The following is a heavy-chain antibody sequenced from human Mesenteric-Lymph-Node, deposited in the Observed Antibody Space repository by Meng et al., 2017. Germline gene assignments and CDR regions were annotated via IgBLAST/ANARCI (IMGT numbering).Heavy chain of an antibody. CDR3: AREAVAVTTNQIDF. CDR2: TYYRSKWYN. J-gene: IGHJ4*02. Sequence: SQTLSLTCAISGDSVSSNSVAWNWIRQSPSRGLEWLGRTYYRSKWYNDYAVSVKSRITINPDTSKNQFSLHLNSVTPEDTASYYCAREAVAVTTNQIDFWGQGTLVTVSS. D-gene: IGHD4-17*01. V-gene: IGHV6-1*01. CDR1: GDSVSSNSVA.